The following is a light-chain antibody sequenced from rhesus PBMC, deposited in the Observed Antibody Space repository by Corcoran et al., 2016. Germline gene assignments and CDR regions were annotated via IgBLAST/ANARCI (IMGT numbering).Light chain of an antibody. CDR3: KQYSSRPWT. CDR2: KAS. J-gene: IGKJ1*01. Sequence: DIQMTQSPSSLSASVGDTVTITCRASQGISSWLAWYQQNPGKAPKLLIYKASSLQSGVPSRFSGSGAGTEFTLTISSLQSEDFATYYCKQYSSRPWTFGQGTKVEIK. V-gene: IGKV1-22*01. CDR1: QGISSW.